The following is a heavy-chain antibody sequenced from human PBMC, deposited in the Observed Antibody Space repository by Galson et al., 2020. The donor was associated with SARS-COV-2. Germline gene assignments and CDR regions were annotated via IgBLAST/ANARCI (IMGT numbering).Heavy chain of an antibody. CDR3: ARDPLYSSRGEGYPVYVQH. J-gene: IGHJ1*01. V-gene: IGHV3-21*01. CDR2: ISSSSSYI. Sequence: NAGGSLRLSCAASGFTFSSYTMNWVRQAPGKGLEWVSSISSSSSYIYYADSVKGRFTISRDNSKNSLYLQMNSLRAEDTAVYYCARDPLYSSRGEGYPVYVQHGGQGTLVTVSS. CDR1: GFTFSSYT. D-gene: IGHD6-13*01.